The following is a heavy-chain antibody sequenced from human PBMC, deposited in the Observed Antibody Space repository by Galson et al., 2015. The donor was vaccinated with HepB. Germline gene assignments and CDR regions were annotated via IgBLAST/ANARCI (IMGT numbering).Heavy chain of an antibody. CDR2: ISPTDSDT. Sequence: QSGAEVKKPGESLKISCKGSGYRITNYWIAWVRQMPGKGLEWMGIISPTDSDTIYSPSFRGQVTISADKSINTAYLQWSSLKASDTAMYYCARVYSSSSPLDYWGQGTLVTVSS. D-gene: IGHD6-6*01. CDR1: GYRITNYW. CDR3: ARVYSSSSPLDY. J-gene: IGHJ4*02. V-gene: IGHV5-51*01.